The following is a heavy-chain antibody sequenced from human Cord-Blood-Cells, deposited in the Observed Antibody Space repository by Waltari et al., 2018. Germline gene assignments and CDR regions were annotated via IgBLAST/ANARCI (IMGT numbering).Heavy chain of an antibody. CDR3: ARLRALGYCSSTSCYIDY. CDR1: GSISSSNW. Sequence: GSISSSNWWSWVRQPPGKGLEWIGEIYHSGSTNYNPSLKSRVTISVDKSKNQFSLKLSSVTAADTAVYYCARLRALGYCSSTSCYIDYWGQGTLVTVSS. J-gene: IGHJ4*02. CDR2: IYHSGST. V-gene: IGHV4-4*02. D-gene: IGHD2-2*02.